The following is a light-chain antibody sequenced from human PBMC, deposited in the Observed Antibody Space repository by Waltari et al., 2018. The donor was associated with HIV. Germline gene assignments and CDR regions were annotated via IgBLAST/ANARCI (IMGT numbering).Light chain of an antibody. J-gene: IGLJ2*01. Sequence: QSVLTQPPSASGTPGQRVTISCSGSSSNIGSNTVNWYQQIPGPAPKLLIYSNNHRPAGVPARFSGSKSGPSASLAISGLQSEDEADYYWAAWDDSLNGPVFGGGTKLTVL. CDR1: SSNIGSNT. CDR3: AAWDDSLNGPV. V-gene: IGLV1-44*01. CDR2: SNN.